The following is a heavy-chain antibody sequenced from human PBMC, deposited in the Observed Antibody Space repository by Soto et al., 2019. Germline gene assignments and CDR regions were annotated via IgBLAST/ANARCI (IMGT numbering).Heavy chain of an antibody. CDR3: AKTAWTAEKNHYPFIHV. Sequence: EVQLLESGGTLVQPGGSLRLSCAASGFTFGAYAMSWVRQAPGMGLEWVSVVSTSAGSTYYADSVKGRFTISRDNSRNTLYLQMTSLRAEDTAVYHCAKTAWTAEKNHYPFIHVWGKGTTVTVSS. J-gene: IGHJ6*04. D-gene: IGHD1-1*01. CDR1: GFTFGAYA. CDR2: VSTSAGST. V-gene: IGHV3-23*01.